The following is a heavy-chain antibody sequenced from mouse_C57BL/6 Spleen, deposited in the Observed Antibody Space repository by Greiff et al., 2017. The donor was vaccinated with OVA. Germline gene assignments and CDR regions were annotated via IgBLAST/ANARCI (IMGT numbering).Heavy chain of an antibody. CDR1: GYSITSGYY. CDR2: ISYDGSN. Sequence: VQLQQSGPGLVKPSQSLSLTCSVTGYSITSGYYWNWIRQFPGNKLEWMGYISYDGSNNYNPSLKNRISITRDTSKNQFFLKLNSVTTEDTATYYCARESYGSHWYFDVWGTGTTVTVSS. CDR3: ARESYGSHWYFDV. D-gene: IGHD1-1*02. V-gene: IGHV3-6*01. J-gene: IGHJ1*03.